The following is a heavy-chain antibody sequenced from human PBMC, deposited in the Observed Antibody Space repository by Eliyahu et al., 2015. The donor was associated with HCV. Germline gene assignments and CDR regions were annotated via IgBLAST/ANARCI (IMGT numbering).Heavy chain of an antibody. J-gene: IGHJ3*02. Sequence: QVQLVESGGGVVQPGRSLRLSCAASGFTFSSYGMHWVRQAPGKGLEWVAVIWYDGSNKYYADSVKGRFTISRDNSKNTLYLQMNSLRAEDTAVYYCARASGGWELLDTFDIWGQGTMVTVSS. V-gene: IGHV3-33*01. CDR1: GFTFSSYG. D-gene: IGHD1-26*01. CDR2: IWYDGSNK. CDR3: ARASGGWELLDTFDI.